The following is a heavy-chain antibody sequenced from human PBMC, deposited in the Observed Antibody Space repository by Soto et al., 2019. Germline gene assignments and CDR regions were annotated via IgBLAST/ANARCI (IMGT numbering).Heavy chain of an antibody. CDR3: AKGVPDIVLMVYESSWFDP. CDR1: GFTFVNYA. D-gene: IGHD2-8*01. CDR2: ISGSGGST. J-gene: IGHJ5*02. Sequence: GRSQRLSCAASGFTFVNYAMSWVRQAPGKGLDWVSAISGSGGSTYYADSVKGRFTISRDNSKNTLYLQMNSLRAKDTAVYYCAKGVPDIVLMVYESSWFDPWGQGTLVTVSS. V-gene: IGHV3-23*01.